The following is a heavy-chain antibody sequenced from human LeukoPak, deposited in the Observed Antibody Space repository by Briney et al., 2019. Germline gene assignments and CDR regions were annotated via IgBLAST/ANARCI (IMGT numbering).Heavy chain of an antibody. D-gene: IGHD3-16*02. J-gene: IGHJ4*02. V-gene: IGHV1-2*02. CDR2: INPNSGGT. CDR3: ARASIMITFGGVIVIPYYFDY. CDR1: GYTFTGYY. Sequence: ASVKVSCKASGYTFTGYYMHWVRQAPGQGLKWMGWINPNSGGTNYAQKFQGRVTMARDTSISTAYMELSRLRSDDTAVYYCARASIMITFGGVIVIPYYFDYWGQGTLVTVSS.